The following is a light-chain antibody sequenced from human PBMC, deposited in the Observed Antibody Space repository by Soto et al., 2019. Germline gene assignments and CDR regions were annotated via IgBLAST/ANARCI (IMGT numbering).Light chain of an antibody. V-gene: IGKV3-11*01. CDR2: DAS. J-gene: IGKJ1*01. Sequence: EIVLRQSPGTLSLSPGERATLSCRASQSVSSYLAWYQQKPGQAPRLLIYDASTRATGISARFSGSGSRTDFTLTISSLEPEDFAVYYCQQRSNWPVTFGQGTKVDIK. CDR3: QQRSNWPVT. CDR1: QSVSSY.